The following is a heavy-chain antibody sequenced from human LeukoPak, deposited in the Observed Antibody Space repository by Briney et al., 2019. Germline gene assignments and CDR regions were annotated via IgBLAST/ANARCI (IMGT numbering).Heavy chain of an antibody. Sequence: ASVKVSCKASGYTFTGYYMHWVRQAPGQGLEWMGWINPNSGGTNYAQKFQGRVTMTRDTSISTAYMELSRLRSDDTAVYYCARANRRIVGATIDAFDIWGQGTMVTVSS. V-gene: IGHV1-2*02. D-gene: IGHD1-26*01. CDR1: GYTFTGYY. J-gene: IGHJ3*02. CDR2: INPNSGGT. CDR3: ARANRRIVGATIDAFDI.